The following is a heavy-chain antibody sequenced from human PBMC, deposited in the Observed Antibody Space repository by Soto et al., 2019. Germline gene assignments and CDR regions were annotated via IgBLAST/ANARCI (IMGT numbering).Heavy chain of an antibody. V-gene: IGHV1-46*01. CDR2: INPTTGNT. J-gene: IGHJ5*01. CDR3: GRGAPLSAGGSCIDS. CDR1: GYTFTNYY. Sequence: QVQLVQSGAEVKKPGASVKVSCKASGYTFTNYYMHWVRQAPGQGLEWVGVINPTTGNTAFAQILQGRVTMTRDTSTSTVYVELGSLRSEDTAVYYCGRGAPLSAGGSCIDSWGQGTLVTVSS. D-gene: IGHD2-15*01.